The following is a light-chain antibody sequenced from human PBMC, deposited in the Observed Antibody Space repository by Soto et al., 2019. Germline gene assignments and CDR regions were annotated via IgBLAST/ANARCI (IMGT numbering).Light chain of an antibody. V-gene: IGKV3-20*01. CDR2: GAS. J-gene: IGKJ4*01. CDR3: QQYGRSPLI. Sequence: EIVLTQSPGTLSLSPGERATLSCRASESVRSNYLAWYQQKPGQAPRLLIHGASSSATGIPDRFSGSGSGTDFTLTISRLEPEDFAVVYCQQYGRSPLIFGGGTKVEIK. CDR1: ESVRSNY.